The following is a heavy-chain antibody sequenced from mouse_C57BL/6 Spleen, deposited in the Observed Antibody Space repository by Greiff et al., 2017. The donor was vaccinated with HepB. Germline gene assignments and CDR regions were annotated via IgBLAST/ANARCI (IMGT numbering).Heavy chain of an antibody. V-gene: IGHV1-26*01. D-gene: IGHD2-5*01. CDR2: INPNNGGT. CDR1: GYTFTDYY. CDR3: ARSPYSNYGFAY. Sequence: EVQLQQSGPELVKPGASVKISCKASGYTFTDYYMNWVKQSHGKSLEWIGDINPNNGGTSYNQKFKGKATLTVDKSSSTAYMELRSLTSEDSAVYYCARSPYSNYGFAYWGQGTLVTVSA. J-gene: IGHJ3*01.